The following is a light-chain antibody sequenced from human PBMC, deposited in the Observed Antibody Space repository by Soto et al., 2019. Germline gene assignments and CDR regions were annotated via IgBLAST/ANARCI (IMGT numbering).Light chain of an antibody. Sequence: EIVLPQSPGTLSLSPGERATLSCRASQSFSSSYLAWYQQKPGQAPRLLIDGASSRATGIPDRFSGSGSGTDFTLTISRLEPEDFAVYYCQQYGSSLWTFGQGTKVDIK. CDR3: QQYGSSLWT. CDR1: QSFSSSY. CDR2: GAS. J-gene: IGKJ1*01. V-gene: IGKV3-20*01.